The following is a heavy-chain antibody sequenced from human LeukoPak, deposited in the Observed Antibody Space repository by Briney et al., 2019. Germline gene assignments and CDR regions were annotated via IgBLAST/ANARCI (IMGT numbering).Heavy chain of an antibody. V-gene: IGHV4-38-2*02. CDR1: GYSISSGYY. D-gene: IGHD5-24*01. Sequence: SETLSLTCTVSGYSISSGYYWGWIRQPPGKGLEWVGSIYHSGSTYYNPSLKSRVTISVDTSKNQFSLKLSSVTAADTAVYYCARPSYDGYNDYWGQGTLVTVSS. J-gene: IGHJ4*02. CDR3: ARPSYDGYNDY. CDR2: IYHSGST.